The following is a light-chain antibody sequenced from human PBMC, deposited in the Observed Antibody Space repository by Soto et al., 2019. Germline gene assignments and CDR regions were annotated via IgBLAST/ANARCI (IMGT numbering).Light chain of an antibody. Sequence: ELVSTQSPGTLSLSPGERATLSCRASQSVSSIYLAWYQQKPGQAPRLLIYGASSRATGIPDRFSGSGSGTDFTLTISRLEPEDFAVYYCQHYGSSQRTFGQGTKVDIK. CDR1: QSVSSIY. CDR2: GAS. V-gene: IGKV3-20*01. CDR3: QHYGSSQRT. J-gene: IGKJ1*01.